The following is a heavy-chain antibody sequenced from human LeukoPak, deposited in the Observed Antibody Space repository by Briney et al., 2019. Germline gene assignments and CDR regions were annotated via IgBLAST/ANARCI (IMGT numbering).Heavy chain of an antibody. CDR1: GFTFSNYV. D-gene: IGHD3-22*01. Sequence: GGSLRLSCAGSGFTFSNYVMYWVRQAPGEGLEWVAVISYEGNKEDYAESVKGRFTISRDISKSTLFLQMNSLRVEDTAVYSCAREYFVGDSRGAPWFDPRGQGTLVTVSS. CDR2: ISYEGNKE. J-gene: IGHJ5*02. CDR3: AREYFVGDSRGAPWFDP. V-gene: IGHV3-30*04.